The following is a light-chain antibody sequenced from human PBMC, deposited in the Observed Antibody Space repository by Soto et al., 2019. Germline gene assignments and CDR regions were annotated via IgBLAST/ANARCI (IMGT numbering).Light chain of an antibody. CDR3: QQSHGFPYT. J-gene: IGKJ2*01. CDR1: QTTSRS. Sequence: IQMTQSPSSLSASVGDRVTITCRASQTTSRSLTWYQLKPGKAPKLLIYAASSLHSGVPSRFSGSGSGTDFTLTISSLQPEDFATYYCQQSHGFPYTFGQGTKLEIK. V-gene: IGKV1-39*01. CDR2: AAS.